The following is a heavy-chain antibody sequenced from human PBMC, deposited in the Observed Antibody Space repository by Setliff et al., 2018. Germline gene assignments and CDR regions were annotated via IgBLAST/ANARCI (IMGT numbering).Heavy chain of an antibody. V-gene: IGHV3-30-3*01. CDR2: SRYAENYQ. D-gene: IGHD6-19*01. CDR1: GFTFSTYR. Sequence: GGSLRLSCAASGFTFSTYRMHWVRQAPGKGLEWVAVSRYAENYQYYADSVKGRFTVSRDNAKNSLYLQMSSLRAEDTAIYYCASPQAVGNYLGHWGQGTLVTVSS. J-gene: IGHJ4*02. CDR3: ASPQAVGNYLGH.